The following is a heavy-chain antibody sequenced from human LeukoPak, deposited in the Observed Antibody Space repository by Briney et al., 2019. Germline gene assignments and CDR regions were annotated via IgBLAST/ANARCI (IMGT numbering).Heavy chain of an antibody. CDR3: ARHYYDYVWGSYGIDY. CDR1: GYSFSTYW. V-gene: IGHV5-51*01. D-gene: IGHD3-16*01. J-gene: IGHJ4*02. CDR2: IYPGDSDT. Sequence: LGESLKISCQGSGYSFSTYWIGWVRQMPGKGLEWMGIIYPGDSDTRYSPSFQGQVTISADKSISTAYLQWSSLKASDTAMYYCARHYYDYVWGSYGIDYWGQGTLVTVSS.